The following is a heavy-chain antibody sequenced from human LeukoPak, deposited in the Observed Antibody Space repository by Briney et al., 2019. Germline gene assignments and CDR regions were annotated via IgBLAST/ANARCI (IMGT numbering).Heavy chain of an antibody. V-gene: IGHV4-61*02. D-gene: IGHD4-23*01. Sequence: PSETLSLTCTVSGGSISSGSYYWSWIRQPAGKGLEWIGRIYTSGSTSYNPSLKSRVTISLDTSKNQFSLKLSSVTAADTAVYYCARGTTVGSHLSYWGQGTLVTVSS. CDR1: GGSISSGSYY. CDR3: ARGTTVGSHLSY. CDR2: IYTSGST. J-gene: IGHJ4*02.